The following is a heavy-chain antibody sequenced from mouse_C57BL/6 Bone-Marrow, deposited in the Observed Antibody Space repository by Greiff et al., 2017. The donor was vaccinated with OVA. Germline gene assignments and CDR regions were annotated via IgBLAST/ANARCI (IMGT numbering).Heavy chain of an antibody. J-gene: IGHJ1*03. CDR2: IDPENGDT. Sequence: VQLQQSGAELVRPGASVKLSCTASGFNFKDDYMHWVKQRPEQGLEWIGWIDPENGDTEYASKFQGKATITADTSSNTAYLQLSSLTSGDTAVYYCATRDCGSGYPFWYFDVWGTGTTVTVSS. CDR1: GFNFKDDY. D-gene: IGHD1-1*01. CDR3: ATRDCGSGYPFWYFDV. V-gene: IGHV14-4*01.